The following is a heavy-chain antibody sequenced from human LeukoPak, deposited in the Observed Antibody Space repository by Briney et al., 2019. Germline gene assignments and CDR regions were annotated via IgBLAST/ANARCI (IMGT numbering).Heavy chain of an antibody. Sequence: ASVKVSCKASGYTFTNYGIVWVRQAPGQGLEWMGWISSYNGNTIYAQKLQGRVTMTTDTSTSTVYMELRSLRSDDTAVYYCARDRSQWLADPCDHWGQGTLVTVSS. CDR2: ISSYNGNT. CDR3: ARDRSQWLADPCDH. CDR1: GYTFTNYG. J-gene: IGHJ5*02. D-gene: IGHD6-19*01. V-gene: IGHV1-18*01.